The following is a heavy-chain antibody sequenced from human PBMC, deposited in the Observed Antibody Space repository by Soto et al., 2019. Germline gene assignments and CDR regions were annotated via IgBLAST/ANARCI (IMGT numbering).Heavy chain of an antibody. J-gene: IGHJ4*02. CDR1: GFTFNTYG. CDR3: AKSPNFYCSSPNCYKYYFDY. V-gene: IGHV3-30*18. CDR2: ISYDGSDK. D-gene: IGHD2-2*02. Sequence: QDHLVESGGGVVQPGTSLRLSCAASGFTFNTYGMHWVRQAPGKGLEWVAVISYDGSDKFYADSVKGRFTISRDNSKNTLYLRMSSLRPEDTAIYYCAKSPNFYCSSPNCYKYYFDYWGQGTVVTVSS.